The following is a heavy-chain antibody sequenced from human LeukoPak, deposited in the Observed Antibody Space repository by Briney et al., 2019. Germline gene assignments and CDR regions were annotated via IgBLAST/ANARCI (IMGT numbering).Heavy chain of an antibody. V-gene: IGHV3-23*01. CDR1: GFTVSSNY. CDR2: ISGSGDST. CDR3: AKRLSFGVAIGDFDY. Sequence: GGSLRLSCAASGFTVSSNYMSWVRQAPGKGLQWVSAISGSGDSTYYADSVKGRFTISRDTSMDTLYLQMNSLRAEDTAIYYCAKRLSFGVAIGDFDYWGQGTLVTVSS. J-gene: IGHJ4*02. D-gene: IGHD3-3*01.